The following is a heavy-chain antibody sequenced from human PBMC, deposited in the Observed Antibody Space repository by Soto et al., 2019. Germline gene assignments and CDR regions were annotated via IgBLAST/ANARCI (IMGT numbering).Heavy chain of an antibody. CDR2: ISSNSSYI. CDR1: GFTFSSYS. V-gene: IGHV3-21*04. J-gene: IGHJ4*02. CDR3: ASSRGDYRYFDY. D-gene: IGHD4-17*01. Sequence: GGSLRLSCAASGFTFSSYSMNWVRQAPGKGLEWVSSISSNSSYIYYADSVKGRFTISRDNAKDSLYLQMNSLKSEDTAVYYCASSRGDYRYFDYWGQGTQVTVSS.